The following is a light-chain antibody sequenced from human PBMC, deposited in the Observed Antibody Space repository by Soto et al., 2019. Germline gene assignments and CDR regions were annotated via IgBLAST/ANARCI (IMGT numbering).Light chain of an antibody. CDR1: QTVSSQ. J-gene: IGKJ1*01. V-gene: IGKV3-11*01. CDR2: DAS. CDR3: QQRSSWPT. Sequence: LLTQSPATLSLSPGESATLSCRASQTVSSQLAWYQQKPGQAPRLLIYDASKRATGVPGRFSGSGSGTVFPLTLSSLVPDDFGVYYCQQRSSWPTFGQGTRVEIK.